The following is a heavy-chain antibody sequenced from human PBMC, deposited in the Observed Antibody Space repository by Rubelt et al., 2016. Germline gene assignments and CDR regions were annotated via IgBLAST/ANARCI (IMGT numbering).Heavy chain of an antibody. J-gene: IGHJ6*03. CDR2: INHSGST. V-gene: IGHV4-34*01. CDR3: ARAPIYGNEYYHMDV. Sequence: QVQLQQWGAGLLKPSETLSLTCAVYGRSFSGYYWSWIRQPPGKGLEWIGEINHSGSTNYNPSLKSRVTISVDTSKSQFSLHLRSVTAADTATYYCARAPIYGNEYYHMDVWGKGTTVTVSS. D-gene: IGHD4-17*01. CDR1: GRSFSGYY.